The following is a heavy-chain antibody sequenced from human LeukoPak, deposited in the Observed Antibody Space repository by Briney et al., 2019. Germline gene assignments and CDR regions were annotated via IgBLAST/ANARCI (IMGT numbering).Heavy chain of an antibody. CDR3: AKGLTGSGVANWLDS. J-gene: IGHJ5*01. CDR1: GFTFSLYG. Sequence: GGSLRLSCAASGFTFSLYGMHWVRQAPGKGLEWVAVISADGSLIYYGDSVKGRFTVSRDNSKSTMFLQMSSLTNDDTGVYYCAKGLTGSGVANWLDSWGQGTLAVVSS. D-gene: IGHD3-10*01. V-gene: IGHV3-30*18. CDR2: ISADGSLI.